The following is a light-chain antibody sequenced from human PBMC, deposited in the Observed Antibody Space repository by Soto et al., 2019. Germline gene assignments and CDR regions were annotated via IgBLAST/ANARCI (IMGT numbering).Light chain of an antibody. J-gene: IGKJ2*01. Sequence: ETVMTQSPATLSVSPGDRATLSCRASQTLDNTIAWYQQRPGQAPTLLICASTRATGVPARFSGGGSGTEFTLTISSLQSEDFAMYYCQQYKDVPFTFGQGTNLEI. V-gene: IGKV3-15*01. CDR1: QTLDNT. CDR3: QQYKDVPFT. CDR2: CAS.